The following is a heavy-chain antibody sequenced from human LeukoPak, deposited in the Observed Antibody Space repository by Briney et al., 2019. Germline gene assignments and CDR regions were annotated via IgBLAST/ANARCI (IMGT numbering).Heavy chain of an antibody. CDR1: GFTFSSYA. CDR2: ISDSGDIT. Sequence: GGSLRLSCAASGFTFSSYAMSWVRQAPGKGLEWVSGISDSGDITYYADSVKGRFTISRDNSKNTLYVQMNSLRVEDTAVYFCAKDRRGGSYYAATLDIWGPGTMVTLSS. J-gene: IGHJ3*02. V-gene: IGHV3-23*01. D-gene: IGHD1-26*01. CDR3: AKDRRGGSYYAATLDI.